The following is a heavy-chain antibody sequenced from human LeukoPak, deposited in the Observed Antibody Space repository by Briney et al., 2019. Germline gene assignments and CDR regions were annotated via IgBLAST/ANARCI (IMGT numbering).Heavy chain of an antibody. D-gene: IGHD5-24*01. Sequence: GGTLRLSCAASGFTFSSYGMSWVRQAPGKGLEWVSSISSSSSYIYYADSVKGRFTISRDNAKNSLYLQMNSLRAEDTAVYYCARDKEMAQGADWGQGTLVTVSS. CDR2: ISSSSSYI. CDR1: GFTFSSYG. V-gene: IGHV3-21*01. CDR3: ARDKEMAQGAD. J-gene: IGHJ4*02.